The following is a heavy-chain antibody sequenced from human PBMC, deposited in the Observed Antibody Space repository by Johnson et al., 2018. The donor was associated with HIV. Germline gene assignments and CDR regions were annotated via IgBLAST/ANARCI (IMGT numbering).Heavy chain of an antibody. CDR2: ISWNSDDI. V-gene: IGHV3-9*01. Sequence: VESGGALVQPGRSLRLSCVASGFTFEDYAMYWVRQAPGKGLEWVSGISWNSDDIDYADSVKGRFTISRDNAKNSLYLQMNTLRPEDTALYYCAKDLVVINVRYAFHIGGQGTMVTVS. J-gene: IGHJ3*02. CDR1: GFTFEDYA. CDR3: AKDLVVINVRYAFHI. D-gene: IGHD3-22*01.